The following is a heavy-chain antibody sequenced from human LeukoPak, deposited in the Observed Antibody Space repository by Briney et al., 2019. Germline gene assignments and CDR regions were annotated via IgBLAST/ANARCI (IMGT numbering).Heavy chain of an antibody. J-gene: IGHJ3*02. V-gene: IGHV4-39*01. CDR3: ARHLSYSSSWHYDAFDI. CDR1: GRSISSSSYY. CDR2: IYYSGST. Sequence: SETLSLTCTVSGRSISSSSYYWGWIRQPPGKGLEWFGSIYYSGSTYYNPSLKSRVTISVDTSKNQFSLKLSSVTAADTAVYYCARHLSYSSSWHYDAFDIWGQGTMVTVSS. D-gene: IGHD6-13*01.